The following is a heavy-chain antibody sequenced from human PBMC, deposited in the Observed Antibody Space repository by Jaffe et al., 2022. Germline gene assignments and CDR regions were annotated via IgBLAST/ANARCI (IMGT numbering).Heavy chain of an antibody. J-gene: IGHJ6*03. V-gene: IGHV3-20*01. CDR3: AREGRITMVQGVDYPRNYYYYMDVYYYMDV. CDR2: INWNGGST. CDR1: GFTFDDYG. D-gene: IGHD3-10*01. Sequence: EVQLVESGGGVVRPGGSLRLSCAASGFTFDDYGMSWVRQAPGKGLEWVSGINWNGGSTGYADSVKGRFTISRDNAKNSLYLQMNSLRAEDTALYHCAREGRITMVQGVDYPRNYYYYMDVYYYMDVWGKGTTVTVSS.